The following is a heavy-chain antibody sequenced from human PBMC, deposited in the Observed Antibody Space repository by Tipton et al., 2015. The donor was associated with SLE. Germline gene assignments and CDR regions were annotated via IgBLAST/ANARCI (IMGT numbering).Heavy chain of an antibody. CDR1: GFTFSSYA. V-gene: IGHV3-30-3*01. J-gene: IGHJ1*01. CDR3: ARDRKIFGARTPAEYFQH. Sequence: SLRLSCAASGFTFSSYAMHWVRQAPGKGLEWVAVISYDGSNKYYADSVKGRFTISRDNSKNTLYLQMNSLRAEDTAVYYCARDRKIFGARTPAEYFQHWGQGTLVTVSS. CDR2: ISYDGSNK. D-gene: IGHD3-3*01.